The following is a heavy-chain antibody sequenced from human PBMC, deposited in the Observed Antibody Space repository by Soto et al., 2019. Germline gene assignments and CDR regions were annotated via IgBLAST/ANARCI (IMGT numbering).Heavy chain of an antibody. CDR3: ARASYFRPSGSYYFVS. J-gene: IGHJ4*02. V-gene: IGHV4-31*03. CDR1: DDSLTTNKYA. D-gene: IGHD3-10*01. Sequence: QVQLQESGPGLVKPSQTLSLTCTVSDDSLTTNKYAWTWIRQNPEKGLEWIGYVYSNGNTRSSPSLQSRVSMSVDTSKSHFSLRLSSVTAAYTAVYFCARASYFRPSGSYYFVSWGQGTLVTVSS. CDR2: VYSNGNT.